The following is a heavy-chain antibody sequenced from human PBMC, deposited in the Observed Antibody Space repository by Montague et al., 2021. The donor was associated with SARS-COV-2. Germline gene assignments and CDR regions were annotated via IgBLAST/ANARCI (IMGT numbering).Heavy chain of an antibody. CDR2: INHTGSA. J-gene: IGHJ3*01. CDR1: SGSFSGYY. Sequence: SETLSLTCAVYSGSFSGYYWTWIRQSPGKGLEWIGEINHTGSATYNPSLKGRVTLSRDTSKNQFSLKLQSVTPADTAVYYCARGQVTISGVLIFIPAAGHLDDWGQGTSVTVSS. V-gene: IGHV4-34*01. CDR3: ARGQVTISGVLIFIPAAGHLDD. D-gene: IGHD3-3*01.